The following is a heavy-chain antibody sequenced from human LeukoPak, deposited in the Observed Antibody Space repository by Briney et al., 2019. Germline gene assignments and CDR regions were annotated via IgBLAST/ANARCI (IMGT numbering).Heavy chain of an antibody. Sequence: ASVKVSCKASGYTFTDYYMHWVRQAPGQGLEWMGWINTNSGGTNYAQKFQGRVTMTRDTSINTAYMELSRLRSDDTAVYYCARYPSAYEEQLAFDYWGQGTLVTVSS. CDR1: GYTFTDYY. V-gene: IGHV1-2*02. D-gene: IGHD3-3*01. J-gene: IGHJ4*02. CDR3: ARYPSAYEEQLAFDY. CDR2: INTNSGGT.